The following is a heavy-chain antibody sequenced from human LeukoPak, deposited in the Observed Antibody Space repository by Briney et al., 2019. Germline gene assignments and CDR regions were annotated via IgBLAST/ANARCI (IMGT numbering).Heavy chain of an antibody. D-gene: IGHD2-2*01. CDR3: ARAQLRYCSSTSCPNYYYYYMDV. Sequence: GSSVKVSCKASGGTFSSYTISWVRQAPGQGLEWIGRIIPILGIANYAQKFQGRVTITADKSTSTAYMELSSLRSEDTAVYYCARAQLRYCSSTSCPNYYYYYMDVWGKGTTVTVSS. CDR2: IIPILGIA. J-gene: IGHJ6*03. CDR1: GGTFSSYT. V-gene: IGHV1-69*02.